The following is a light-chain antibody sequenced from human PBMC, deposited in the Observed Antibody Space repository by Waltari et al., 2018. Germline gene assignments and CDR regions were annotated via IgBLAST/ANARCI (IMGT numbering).Light chain of an antibody. CDR2: RNN. J-gene: IGLJ7*01. V-gene: IGLV1-47*01. CDR1: RSNIGHNS. Sequence: QSVLTQPPSASGTPGQRVTIPCSGSRSNIGHNSVSWYQQLPGTAPNHPPYRNNPRPSGVPDRFSGSKSGTSASRAISGLRSEDEADYYCAAWDDSLSGAVFGGGTQLTVL. CDR3: AAWDDSLSGAV.